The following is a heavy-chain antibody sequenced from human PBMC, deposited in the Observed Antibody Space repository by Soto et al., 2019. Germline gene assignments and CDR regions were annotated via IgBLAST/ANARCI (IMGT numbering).Heavy chain of an antibody. D-gene: IGHD2-15*01. CDR1: GFTFSSYG. J-gene: IGHJ4*02. CDR3: AKQGEVRPVERSYLDY. V-gene: IGHV3-30*18. Sequence: GGSLRLSCAASGFTFSSYGMHWVRQAPGKGLEWVAVISYDGCNKYYADSVKGRFTISRDNSKNTLYLQMNSLRAEDTAVYYCAKQGEVRPVERSYLDYWGQGTLVTVSS. CDR2: ISYDGCNK.